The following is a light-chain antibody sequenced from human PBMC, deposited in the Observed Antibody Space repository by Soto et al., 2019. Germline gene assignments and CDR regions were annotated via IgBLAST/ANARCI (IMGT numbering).Light chain of an antibody. CDR1: QSVSSSY. CDR2: GAS. J-gene: IGKJ3*01. CDR3: QQYGTSPFT. Sequence: EIVLTQSPGTLSLSPGERATLSCRASQSVSSSYLAWYQQKPGQAPSPLIYGASSRATGIPDRFSGSGSGTDFTLTISRLEPEDFAVYYGQQYGTSPFTFGPGTKVNIK. V-gene: IGKV3-20*01.